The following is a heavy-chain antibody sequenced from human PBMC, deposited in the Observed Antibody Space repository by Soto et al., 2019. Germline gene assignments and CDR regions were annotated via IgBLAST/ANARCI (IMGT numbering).Heavy chain of an antibody. V-gene: IGHV3-72*01. Sequence: EVQLVESGGGLVQPGGSLRLSCAASGFTFSDHYIDWVRQAPGKGLEWVGRTRNKANSYTTNYPASVKGRFTISRDDSKNSLYLQMDSLKIEDTAVYYCARSGSSTSCYDYWGQGTLVTVSS. CDR2: TRNKANSYTT. J-gene: IGHJ4*02. CDR3: ARSGSSTSCYDY. D-gene: IGHD2-2*01. CDR1: GFTFSDHY.